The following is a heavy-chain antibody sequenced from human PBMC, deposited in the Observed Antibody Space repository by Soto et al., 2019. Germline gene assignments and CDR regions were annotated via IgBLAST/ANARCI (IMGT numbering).Heavy chain of an antibody. CDR1: GFTFSDYY. V-gene: IGHV3-11*06. Sequence: GGSLRLSCAASGFTFSDYYMSWIRQAPGKGLEWVSYISSSSSYTNYADSVKGRFTISRDNAKNSLYLQMNSLRAEDTAVYYCARGLPDIVLMVYAISLYFDYWGQGTLVTVSS. J-gene: IGHJ4*02. CDR3: ARGLPDIVLMVYAISLYFDY. D-gene: IGHD2-8*01. CDR2: ISSSSSYT.